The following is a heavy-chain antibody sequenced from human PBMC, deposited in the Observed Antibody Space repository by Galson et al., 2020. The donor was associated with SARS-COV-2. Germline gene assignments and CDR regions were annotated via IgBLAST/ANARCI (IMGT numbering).Heavy chain of an antibody. Sequence: GGSLRLSCTASGFPLGAYAMSWVRQAPGKGLEWAGFIRSKAYGGTTEYAASVKGRFTISRDDSKSIAYLQMNSLKTEDTAVYYCTRVPGIAAAGTFVYYYYYYGMDVWGQGTTVTVSS. V-gene: IGHV3-49*04. CDR3: TRVPGIAAAGTFVYYYYYYGMDV. CDR2: IRSKAYGGTT. CDR1: GFPLGAYA. J-gene: IGHJ6*02. D-gene: IGHD6-13*01.